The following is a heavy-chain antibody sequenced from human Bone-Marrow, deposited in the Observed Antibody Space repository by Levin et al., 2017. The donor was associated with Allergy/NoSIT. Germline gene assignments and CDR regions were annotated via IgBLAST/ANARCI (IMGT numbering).Heavy chain of an antibody. V-gene: IGHV3-23*01. CDR1: GFNFKNYA. Sequence: GALRLSCAASGFNFKNYAVTWVRQISGQGLEWVATITASGHRAHYTDSVKGRFTVSRDNSKHTAFLEMNSLRAEDTAVYYCAKGTCSGDSYYLYDYWGLGTLVTVSS. J-gene: IGHJ4*02. D-gene: IGHD2-15*01. CDR3: AKGTCSGDSYYLYDY. CDR2: ITASGHRA.